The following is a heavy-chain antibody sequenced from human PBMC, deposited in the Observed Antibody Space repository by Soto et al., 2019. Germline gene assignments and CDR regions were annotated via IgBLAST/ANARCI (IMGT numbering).Heavy chain of an antibody. CDR3: ARLYSGTYPPPYYFDY. J-gene: IGHJ4*02. D-gene: IGHD1-26*01. Sequence: GESLKISCKGSGFSFTKYWIGWVRQMPGKGLEWMGMIYPGDSDTRYSPSFQGQVIISADKSINTAYLQWSSLQASDTAIYYCARLYSGTYPPPYYFDYWGQGTLVTVSS. CDR2: IYPGDSDT. V-gene: IGHV5-51*01. CDR1: GFSFTKYW.